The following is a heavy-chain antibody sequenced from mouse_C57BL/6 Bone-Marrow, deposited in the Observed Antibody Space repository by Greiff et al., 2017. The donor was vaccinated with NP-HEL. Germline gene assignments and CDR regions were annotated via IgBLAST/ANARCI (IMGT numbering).Heavy chain of an antibody. V-gene: IGHV5-16*01. Sequence: EVKVVESEGGLVQPGSPMKLSCTTSGFTFSDYYMAWVRQVPEKGLDWVANINYDGSSTYYLDSLKSRFIISRDNAKNILYLQMSSLKSEDTATYYCAREGGLRRRTYAMDYWGQGTSVTVSS. CDR3: AREGGLRRRTYAMDY. CDR1: GFTFSDYY. D-gene: IGHD2-4*01. J-gene: IGHJ4*01. CDR2: INYDGSST.